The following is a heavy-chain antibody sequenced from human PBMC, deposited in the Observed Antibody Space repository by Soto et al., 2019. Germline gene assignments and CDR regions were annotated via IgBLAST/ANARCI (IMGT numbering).Heavy chain of an antibody. J-gene: IGHJ3*02. Sequence: ASVKVSCKSSGYSVSNYNFCWVRQAPGQGLEWLGWISGYNGNTNYAQKLQGRFTLTTDSFTSTAYMELRSLRSDDTAIYYCARDKVWGGFDIWGQGTMVTVSS. CDR1: GYSVSNYN. CDR3: ARDKVWGGFDI. V-gene: IGHV1-18*01. CDR2: ISGYNGNT. D-gene: IGHD3-16*01.